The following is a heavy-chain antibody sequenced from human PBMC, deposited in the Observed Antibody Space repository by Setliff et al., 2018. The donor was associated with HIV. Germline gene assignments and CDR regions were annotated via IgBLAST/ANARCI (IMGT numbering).Heavy chain of an antibody. Sequence: SETLSLTCTVSGGSISSGGYYWSWIRQHPGKGLEWIGYIYYSGSTYYNPSLKSRVTISVDTSKNQFSLKLSSVTAADTAVYYCARLANWAYYFGYWGQGTLVTVSS. CDR3: ARLANWAYYFGY. CDR1: GGSISSGGYY. J-gene: IGHJ4*02. CDR2: IYYSGST. V-gene: IGHV4-31*03. D-gene: IGHD7-27*01.